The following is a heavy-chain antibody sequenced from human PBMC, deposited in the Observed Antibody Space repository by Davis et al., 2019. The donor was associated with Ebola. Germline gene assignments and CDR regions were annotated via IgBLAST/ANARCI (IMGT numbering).Heavy chain of an antibody. CDR1: GGSISSYY. CDR3: ARTTYDYSAYGLDY. J-gene: IGHJ4*02. Sequence: MPGGSLRLSCTVSGGSISSYYWSWIRQPPGKGLEWIGYIYYSGSTNYNPSLKSRVTISVDTAQNQFSLMLSSVTAADTAVYFCARTTYDYSAYGLDYWGQGTLVTVSS. V-gene: IGHV4-59*08. CDR2: IYYSGST. D-gene: IGHD3-22*01.